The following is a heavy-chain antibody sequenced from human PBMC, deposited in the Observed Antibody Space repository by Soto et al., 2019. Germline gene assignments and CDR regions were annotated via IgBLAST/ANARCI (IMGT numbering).Heavy chain of an antibody. V-gene: IGHV4-34*01. CDR1: GGSFSGYY. CDR2: INHSGST. D-gene: IGHD3-22*01. CDR3: ARGKFYYDSSGYLGY. Sequence: SETLSLTCAVYGGSFSGYYSSWIRQPPGKGLEWIGEINHSGSTNYNPSLKSRVTISVDTSKNQFSLKLSSVTAADTAVYYCARGKFYYDSSGYLGYWGQGTLVTVSS. J-gene: IGHJ4*02.